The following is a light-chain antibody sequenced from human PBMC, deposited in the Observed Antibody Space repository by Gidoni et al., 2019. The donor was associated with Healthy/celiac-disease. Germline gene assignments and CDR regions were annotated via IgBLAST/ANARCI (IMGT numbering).Light chain of an antibody. CDR3: QAWDSSSVV. Sequence: SYELTQPPSVSVSPGQTASITCSEDKLGDKYACWYQQKPGQSHVLVIYQDSKRPSGIPERFSGSNSGNTATLTISGTQAMDEADYYCQAWDSSSVVFGGGTKLTVL. CDR2: QDS. CDR1: KLGDKY. V-gene: IGLV3-1*01. J-gene: IGLJ2*01.